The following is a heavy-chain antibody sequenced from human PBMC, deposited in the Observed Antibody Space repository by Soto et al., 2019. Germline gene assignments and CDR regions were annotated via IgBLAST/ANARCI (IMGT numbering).Heavy chain of an antibody. V-gene: IGHV1-8*01. CDR3: ARGESTIFGVVRSFMDV. D-gene: IGHD3-3*01. CDR1: GYTFTSYD. J-gene: IGHJ6*03. Sequence: ASVKVSCKASGYTFTSYDINWVRQATGQGLEWMGWMNPNSGNTGYAQKFQGRVTMTRNTSISTAYMELSSLRSEDTAVYYCARGESTIFGVVRSFMDVWGKGTTVTVSS. CDR2: MNPNSGNT.